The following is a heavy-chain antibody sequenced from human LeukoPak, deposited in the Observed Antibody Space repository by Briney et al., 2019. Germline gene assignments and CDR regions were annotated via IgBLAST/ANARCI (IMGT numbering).Heavy chain of an antibody. J-gene: IGHJ4*02. D-gene: IGHD5-18*01. CDR3: ARGGLDGWIHLWPSSHFDY. V-gene: IGHV3-23*01. CDR2: ISGSGGST. Sequence: PGGSLRLSCAASGFTFSSYAMSWVRQAPGKGLEWVSAISGSGGSTYYADSVKGRFTISRDNSKNTLYLQMNSLRVEDTAVYYCARGGLDGWIHLWPSSHFDYWGQGTLVTVSS. CDR1: GFTFSSYA.